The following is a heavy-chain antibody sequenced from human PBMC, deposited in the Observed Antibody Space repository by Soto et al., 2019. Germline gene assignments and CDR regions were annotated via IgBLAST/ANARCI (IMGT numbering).Heavy chain of an antibody. D-gene: IGHD3-10*01. CDR2: ISYDGNNA. CDR1: GLRFTSYS. CDR3: ASQFGEYPWDD. Sequence: QVQLVESGGGVVQPGRSLRLSCAASGLRFTSYSMHWVRQAPGKGLEWVAVISYDGNNAYYADSVKGRFTVSRDNSKNTLYLQMNSLTIEDTAVYYCASQFGEYPWDDWGQGTLVTVYS. V-gene: IGHV3-30-3*01. J-gene: IGHJ4*02.